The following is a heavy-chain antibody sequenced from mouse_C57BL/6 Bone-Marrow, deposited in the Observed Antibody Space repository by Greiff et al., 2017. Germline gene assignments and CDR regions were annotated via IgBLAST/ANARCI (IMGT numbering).Heavy chain of an antibody. V-gene: IGHV1-80*01. CDR1: GYAFSSYW. J-gene: IGHJ4*01. CDR2: IYPGDGDT. Sequence: QVQLKESGAELVKPGASVKISCKASGYAFSSYWMNWVKQRPGKGLEWIGQIYPGDGDTKYNGKFKGKATLHADKYYSTAYMQLSCLTSEYSAVYFCARGSTVKGPKGYWGQGTSVPVSS. D-gene: IGHD1-1*01. CDR3: ARGSTVKGPKGY.